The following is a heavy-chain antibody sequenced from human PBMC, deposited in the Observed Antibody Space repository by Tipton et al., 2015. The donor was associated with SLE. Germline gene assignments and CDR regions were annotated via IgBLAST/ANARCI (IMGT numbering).Heavy chain of an antibody. D-gene: IGHD3-10*01. J-gene: IGHJ4*02. Sequence: GLVKPSETLSLTCTVSGYSISSGYYWGWIRQPPGKGLEWIGSIYRSGNTFYNPSLKSRVTISVDTSKNQFSLKLSSVTAADTAVYYCATLDASGSYPFDYWGQGTRVTVSS. CDR3: ATLDASGSYPFDY. V-gene: IGHV4-38-2*02. CDR2: IYRSGNT. CDR1: GYSISSGYY.